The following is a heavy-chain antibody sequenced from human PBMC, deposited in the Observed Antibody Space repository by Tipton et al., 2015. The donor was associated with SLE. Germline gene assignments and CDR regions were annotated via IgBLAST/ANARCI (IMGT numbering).Heavy chain of an antibody. Sequence: TLFLTCTVSGGSISSYYWSWIRQPPGKGLEWIGYIYYSGSTNYNPSLKSRVTISVDTSKNQFSLKLSPVTAADTAVYYCARQGAVAGFDYWGQGTLVTVSS. CDR2: IYYSGST. J-gene: IGHJ4*02. CDR1: GGSISSYY. CDR3: ARQGAVAGFDY. V-gene: IGHV4-59*08. D-gene: IGHD6-19*01.